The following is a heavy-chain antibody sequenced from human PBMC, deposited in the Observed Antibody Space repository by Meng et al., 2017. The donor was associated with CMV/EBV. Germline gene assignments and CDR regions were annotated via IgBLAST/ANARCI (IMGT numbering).Heavy chain of an antibody. Sequence: QLGGSGPGLCNPSETLSLTCTVSGGSISSGDYYWSWIRPPPGKGLVWIGYISYSGTTYSNPSLESRVTISVDTSKNQFSLNLSSVTAADTAVYYCARLSGSGTTSTGYHYAFDSWGQGTLVTVSS. D-gene: IGHD3-22*01. V-gene: IGHV4-30-4*08. CDR1: GGSISSGDYY. CDR2: ISYSGTT. J-gene: IGHJ4*02. CDR3: ARLSGSGTTSTGYHYAFDS.